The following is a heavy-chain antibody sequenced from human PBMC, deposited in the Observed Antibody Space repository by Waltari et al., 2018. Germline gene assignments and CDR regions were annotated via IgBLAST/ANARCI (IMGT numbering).Heavy chain of an antibody. V-gene: IGHV1-69*10. CDR3: ARNPPEEPYFDY. D-gene: IGHD1-1*01. CDR1: GGTFSNYA. J-gene: IGHJ4*02. CDR2: IIPILGIA. Sequence: QVQLVQSGAEVKKPWSSVKVSCKASGGTFSNYAISWVRQAPGQGLEWMGGIIPILGIANYAQKFQGRVTITADKSTSTAYMELSSLRSEDTAVYYCARNPPEEPYFDYWGQGTLVTVSS.